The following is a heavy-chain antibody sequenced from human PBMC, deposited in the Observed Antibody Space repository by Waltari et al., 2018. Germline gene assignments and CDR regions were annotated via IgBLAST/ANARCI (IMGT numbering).Heavy chain of an antibody. D-gene: IGHD3-3*01. CDR2: IYSGVST. CDR1: GFPVSNNY. CDR3: ARLDFWTGSYY. J-gene: IGHJ4*02. Sequence: EVQLVESGGGLIQPGGSLRLSCAVSGFPVSNNYMSWVRQAPGKGLEWVSVIYSGVSTYYADSVKGRFTISRDSSENTVYLQMSSLRVEDTALYYCARLDFWTGSYYWGQGTLVTVSS. V-gene: IGHV3-53*01.